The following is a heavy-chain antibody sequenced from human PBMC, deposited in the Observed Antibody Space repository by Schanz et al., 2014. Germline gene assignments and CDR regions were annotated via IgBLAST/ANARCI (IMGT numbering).Heavy chain of an antibody. CDR2: VTWDGGYT. CDR3: AKAKSGAHGAFDI. D-gene: IGHD3-10*01. V-gene: IGHV3-43*01. CDR1: GFTFDDYT. J-gene: IGHJ3*02. Sequence: EVQLVESGGVVVQPGGSLRLSCAGSGFTFDDYTMHWVRQPPGKGLEWVSLVTWDGGYTYYADSVKGRFTISRDNGKKSMYLQMNSLRAEDTAVYYCAKAKSGAHGAFDIWGQGTMVTVSS.